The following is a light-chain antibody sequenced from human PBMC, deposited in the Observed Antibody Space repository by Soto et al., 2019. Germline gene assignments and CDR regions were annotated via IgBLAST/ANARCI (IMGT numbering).Light chain of an antibody. Sequence: QSALTQPRSVSRSPGQSVTISCTGTSSDVGGYNYVSWFQQHPGNTPKVMIYDVSKRPSGVPDRFSGSKSGNTASLTISGLQAEDEADYYCCSYAGSPYVFGTGTKVTVL. CDR2: DVS. CDR3: CSYAGSPYV. J-gene: IGLJ1*01. V-gene: IGLV2-11*01. CDR1: SSDVGGYNY.